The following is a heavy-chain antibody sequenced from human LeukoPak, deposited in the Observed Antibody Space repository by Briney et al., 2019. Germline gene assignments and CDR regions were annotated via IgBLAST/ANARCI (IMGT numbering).Heavy chain of an antibody. CDR1: GFTFSSYA. J-gene: IGHJ5*02. D-gene: IGHD1-26*01. Sequence: AGGSLRLSCAASGFTFSSYAMSWVRQAPGKGLEWVSAICGSGGSTYYADSVKGRFTISRDNSKNTLYLQMNSLIAEDTAVSYCAKLPREHLWEDWFDPWGQGTLVTVSP. CDR2: ICGSGGST. V-gene: IGHV3-23*01. CDR3: AKLPREHLWEDWFDP.